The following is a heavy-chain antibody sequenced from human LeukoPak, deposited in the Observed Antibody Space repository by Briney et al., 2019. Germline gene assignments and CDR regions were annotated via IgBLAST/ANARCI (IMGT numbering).Heavy chain of an antibody. D-gene: IGHD3-10*01. CDR1: GYTFTGYY. CDR3: ARGGGQVEEYGSGSYYGGPTDY. J-gene: IGHJ4*02. CDR2: INPNSGGT. V-gene: IGHV1-2*04. Sequence: ASVKVSCKASGYTFTGYYMHWVRQAPGQGLEWMGWINPNSGGTNYAQKFQGWVTMTRDTSISTAYMELSRLRSDDTAVYYCARGGGQVEEYGSGSYYGGPTDYWGQGTLVTVSS.